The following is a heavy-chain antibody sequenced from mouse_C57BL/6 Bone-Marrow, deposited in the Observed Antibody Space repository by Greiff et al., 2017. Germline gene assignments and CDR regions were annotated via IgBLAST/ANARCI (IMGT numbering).Heavy chain of an antibody. J-gene: IGHJ1*03. Sequence: QVQLQQPGAELVKPGASVKLSCKASGYTFTSYWMQWVKQRPGQGLEWIGEIDPSDSYTNYNQKFKGQATLTVDTSASTAYMQLSSLTSEDSAVYYCARSGEYFDVWGTGTTVTVSS. CDR3: ARSGEYFDV. V-gene: IGHV1-50*01. D-gene: IGHD3-1*01. CDR2: IDPSDSYT. CDR1: GYTFTSYW.